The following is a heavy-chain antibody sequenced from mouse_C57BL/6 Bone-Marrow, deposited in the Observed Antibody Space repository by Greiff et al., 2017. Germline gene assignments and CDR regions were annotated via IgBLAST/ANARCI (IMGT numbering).Heavy chain of an antibody. J-gene: IGHJ3*01. Sequence: QVQLKQPGAELVKPGASVKLSCKASGYTFTSYWMHWVKQRPGQGLEWIGMIHPNSGSTNYNEKFKSKATLTVDKSSSTAYMQLSSLSSEDSAVYCCARGGQLRLIFAYWGQGTLVTVSA. V-gene: IGHV1-64*01. D-gene: IGHD3-2*02. CDR3: ARGGQLRLIFAY. CDR2: IHPNSGST. CDR1: GYTFTSYW.